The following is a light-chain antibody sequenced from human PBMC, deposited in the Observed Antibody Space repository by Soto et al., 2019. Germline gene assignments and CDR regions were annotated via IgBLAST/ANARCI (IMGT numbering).Light chain of an antibody. CDR2: GAS. J-gene: IGKJ2*01. Sequence: EIVLTQSPGTLSLSPGERATLSCRASQSVNSNYLAWYQQKPGQAPRLLIYGASNRATGIPDRFTGSGSGTYFTLTIIRLEPEDFAVYYCQQCGGSPLYTFGQGTKLEIK. CDR3: QQCGGSPLYT. V-gene: IGKV3-20*01. CDR1: QSVNSNY.